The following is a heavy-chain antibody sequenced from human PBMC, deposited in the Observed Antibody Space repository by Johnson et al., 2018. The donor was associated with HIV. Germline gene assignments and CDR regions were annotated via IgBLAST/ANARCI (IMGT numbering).Heavy chain of an antibody. CDR3: ARGHSDLVTASDI. V-gene: IGHV3-30*02. CDR1: GFTFSSYW. D-gene: IGHD2-21*02. CDR2: IRYDGSTQ. Sequence: QVQLVESGGGLVQPGGSLRLSCAASGFTFSSYWMSWVRQAPGKGLEWVAYIRYDGSTQSSADSVKGRFTISSDNSKNTLYLQMNSLRADDTAVYHCARGHSDLVTASDIWGHGTMVTVSS. J-gene: IGHJ3*02.